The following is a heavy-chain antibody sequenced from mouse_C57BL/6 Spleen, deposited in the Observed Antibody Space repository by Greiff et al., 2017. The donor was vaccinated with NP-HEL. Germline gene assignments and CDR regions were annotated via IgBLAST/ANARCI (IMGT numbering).Heavy chain of an antibody. J-gene: IGHJ4*01. Sequence: EVQLQQSGTVLARPGASVKMSCKTSGYTFTSYWMHWVKQRPGQGLEWIGAIYPGNSDTSYNQKFKGKAKLTAVTSASTAYMELSSLTNEDSAVYYCTRWDDYDGDYYAMDYWGQGTSVTVSS. CDR3: TRWDDYDGDYYAMDY. CDR1: GYTFTSYW. D-gene: IGHD2-4*01. CDR2: IYPGNSDT. V-gene: IGHV1-5*01.